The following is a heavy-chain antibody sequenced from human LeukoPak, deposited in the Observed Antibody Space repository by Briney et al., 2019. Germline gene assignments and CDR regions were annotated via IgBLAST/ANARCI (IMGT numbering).Heavy chain of an antibody. Sequence: SGPTLMNPTQPLTLTSTFSGFSLSTSGGAVGWIRQPPGKALEWLALIYGNDNKRYNPSLQSRLTITKDTSEDQVVLTMTTMDPVDTATYYCARRSLSCFDYWGQGSLVTVSS. V-gene: IGHV2-5*01. D-gene: IGHD3-10*01. CDR1: GFSLSTSGGA. CDR2: IYGNDNK. J-gene: IGHJ4*02. CDR3: ARRSLSCFDY.